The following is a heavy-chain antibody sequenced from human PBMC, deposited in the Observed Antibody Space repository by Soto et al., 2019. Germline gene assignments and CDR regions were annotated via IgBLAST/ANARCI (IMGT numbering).Heavy chain of an antibody. D-gene: IGHD2-15*01. CDR1: GYTFTSYG. CDR3: ARIGCCSCGSCSDWFDP. Sequence: ASVKVSCKASGYTFTSYGISWVRQAPGQGREWMGWIRAYNGNTNYAQKLQGRVTMTTDTSTSTAYMELRSLRSDDTAVYYCARIGCCSCGSCSDWFDPWGQGTLVTVSS. CDR2: IRAYNGNT. V-gene: IGHV1-18*04. J-gene: IGHJ5*02.